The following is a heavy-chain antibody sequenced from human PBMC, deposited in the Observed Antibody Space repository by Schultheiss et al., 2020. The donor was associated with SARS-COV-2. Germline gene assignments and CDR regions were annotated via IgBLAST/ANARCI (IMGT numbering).Heavy chain of an antibody. CDR2: ISSNGGST. CDR1: GFTFSSYA. V-gene: IGHV3-64*04. D-gene: IGHD3-3*01. CDR3: AKDRLRFLEWLNYFDY. J-gene: IGHJ4*02. Sequence: GGSLRLSCAASGFTFSSYAMHWVRQAPGKGLEYVSAISSNGGSTYYADSVKGRFTISRDNSKNTLYLQMNSLRAEDTAVYYCAKDRLRFLEWLNYFDYWGQGTLVTVSS.